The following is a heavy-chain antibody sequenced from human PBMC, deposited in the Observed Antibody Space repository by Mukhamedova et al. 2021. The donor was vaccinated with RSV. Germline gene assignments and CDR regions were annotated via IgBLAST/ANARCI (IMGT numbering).Heavy chain of an antibody. J-gene: IGHJ4*02. D-gene: IGHD2-15*01. CDR3: ARARPDIVVVVAATDYYFDY. CDR2: ISSSGSTL. Sequence: GLEWVSYISSSGSTLYYADSVKGRFTISRDNAKNSLYLQMNSLRAEDTAVYYCARARPDIVVVVAATDYYFDYWGQGTLVTVSS. V-gene: IGHV3-48*03.